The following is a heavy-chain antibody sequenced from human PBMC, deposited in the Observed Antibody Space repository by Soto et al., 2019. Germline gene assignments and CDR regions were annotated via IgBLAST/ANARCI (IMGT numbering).Heavy chain of an antibody. CDR1: GGSIDTGGFY. CDR2: IYYTGAA. Sequence: QVQLQESGPGLVKPSQTLTLTCSVSGGSIDTGGFYWSWDSQLPGKGLQWIGDIYYTGAAYYNPALNSRVVISLDTSANQFSLSLTSLTAADTAVYYCASGTFNDISFDSWGQGRLVTVSS. CDR3: ASGTFNDISFDS. V-gene: IGHV4-31*03. D-gene: IGHD2-21*01. J-gene: IGHJ4*02.